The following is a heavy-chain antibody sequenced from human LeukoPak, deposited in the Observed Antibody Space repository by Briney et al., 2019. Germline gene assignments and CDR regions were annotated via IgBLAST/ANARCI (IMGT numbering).Heavy chain of an antibody. CDR1: GYTFTSYG. J-gene: IGHJ5*02. V-gene: IGHV1-18*01. CDR2: ISAYNGNT. CDR3: ARDLGSSATSTNWFDP. D-gene: IGHD6-6*01. Sequence: GASVKVSCKPSGYTFTSYGISWVRQAPGQGLEWMGWISAYNGNTNYAQKLQGRVTMTTDTSTSTAYMGLRSLRSDDTAVYYCARDLGSSATSTNWFDPWGQGTLVTVSS.